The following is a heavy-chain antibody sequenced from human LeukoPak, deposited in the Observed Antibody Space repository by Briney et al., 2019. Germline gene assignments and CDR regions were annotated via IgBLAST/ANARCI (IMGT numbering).Heavy chain of an antibody. CDR2: IYTSGST. Sequence: SETLSLTCTVSGGSISSYYWSWIRQPAGKGLEWIGRIYTSGSTNYNTSLQSRVHMSVDTFKIQFSLKLSSVTAADTAVYYCAREPMVRGVLSYYYYGMDVWGQGTTVTVSS. V-gene: IGHV4-4*07. CDR1: GGSISSYY. D-gene: IGHD3-10*01. CDR3: AREPMVRGVLSYYYYGMDV. J-gene: IGHJ6*02.